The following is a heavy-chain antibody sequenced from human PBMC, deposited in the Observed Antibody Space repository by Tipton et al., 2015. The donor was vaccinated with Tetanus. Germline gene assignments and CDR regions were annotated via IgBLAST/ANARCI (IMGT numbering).Heavy chain of an antibody. D-gene: IGHD6-19*01. CDR1: GYSFTGYY. CDR2: INPNSGGT. J-gene: IGHJ6*02. V-gene: IGHV1-2*02. Sequence: QVQLVQSGAEVKKPGASVKVSCKTAGYSFTGYYIHWVRQAPGQGLEWMGWINPNSGGTNYAQKFQGRVTMTRDTSKSTVYMERSRLKAGDTAVYFCAGSGWAGSSCFYGMDVWGRGTTVTVSS. CDR3: AGSGWAGSSCFYGMDV.